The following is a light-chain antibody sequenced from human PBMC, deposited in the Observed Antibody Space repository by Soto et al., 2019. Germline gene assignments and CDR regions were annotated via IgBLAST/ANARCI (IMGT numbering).Light chain of an antibody. J-gene: IGKJ1*01. Sequence: EIVLTQSPDTLSLSPGERATLSCRASQSVSSSSLAWYQQKPGQAPRLLIYGASSRATGIPDRFSGSGSETEFTLTISRLEPEDFAVYYCQQYGGSPRTFGQGTKVEIK. CDR2: GAS. CDR1: QSVSSSS. CDR3: QQYGGSPRT. V-gene: IGKV3-20*01.